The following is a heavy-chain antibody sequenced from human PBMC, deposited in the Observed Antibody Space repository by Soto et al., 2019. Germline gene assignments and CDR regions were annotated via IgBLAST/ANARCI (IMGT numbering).Heavy chain of an antibody. CDR2: IHYSGTT. Sequence: SETLSLTCTVSGGSMRNYFWTWIRQPPGKGLEWIGYIHYSGTTSFFPSYNPSLRSRVTISEDTSKNQFSLKLLSVTTADTAVYFCAAGEASSRNLAPYYLDFWGQGTLVTVPQ. V-gene: IGHV4-59*01. CDR3: AAGEASSRNLAPYYLDF. CDR1: GGSMRNYF. D-gene: IGHD6-13*01. J-gene: IGHJ4*02.